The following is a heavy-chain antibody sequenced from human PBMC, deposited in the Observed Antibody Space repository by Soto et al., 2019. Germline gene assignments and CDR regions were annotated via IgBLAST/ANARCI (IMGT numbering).Heavy chain of an antibody. J-gene: IGHJ4*02. CDR2: IYGDDNK. CDR1: GFSLSTSGVG. CDR3: AHRLREYCGSTSCYDY. V-gene: IGHV2-5*02. D-gene: IGHD2-2*01. Sequence: QITLKESGPTLVKPTQTLTLTCTFSGFSLSTSGVGVGWIRQSPGEALEWLAVIYGDDNKRYSPSLKSRLIITKDTSKNQVVLTMTNMDPVDTATYHCAHRLREYCGSTSCYDYWGQGTQVTVSS.